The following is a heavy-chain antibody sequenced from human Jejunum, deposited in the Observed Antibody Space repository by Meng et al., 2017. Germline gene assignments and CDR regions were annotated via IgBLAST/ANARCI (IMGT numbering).Heavy chain of an antibody. CDR1: GGSFSGYY. Sequence: QGQVKQLGAGLVKPSETLSLTCTVYGGSFSGYYWSWIRQPPGKGLEWIGEINHSGSTSYNPSLKSRVTMSLDTSKNQFSLELSSVTAADTAVYYCARVILYSGSYYFDFWGQGTLVTVSS. D-gene: IGHD1-26*01. J-gene: IGHJ4*02. CDR3: ARVILYSGSYYFDF. CDR2: INHSGST. V-gene: IGHV4-34*01.